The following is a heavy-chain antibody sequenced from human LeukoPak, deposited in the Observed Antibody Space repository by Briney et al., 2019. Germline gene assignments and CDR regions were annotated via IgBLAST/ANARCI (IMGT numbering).Heavy chain of an antibody. D-gene: IGHD5-12*01. V-gene: IGHV3-74*01. J-gene: IGHJ4*02. CDR1: GFTFSSYW. Sequence: TGGSLRLSCAASGFTFSSYWMHWVRQAPGKGLVWVSRIKTDGSATSYADSVKGRFTISRDNAKNTLYLQMNSLRAEDTAVYYRARDVSSSCYDWGQGTLVTVSS. CDR2: IKTDGSAT. CDR3: ARDVSSSCYD.